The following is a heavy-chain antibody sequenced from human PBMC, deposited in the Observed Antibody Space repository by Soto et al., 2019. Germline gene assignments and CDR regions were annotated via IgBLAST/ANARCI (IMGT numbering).Heavy chain of an antibody. V-gene: IGHV4-31*02. Sequence: SGSSTVSHYHWTWIRQPPGKGLEWMGYIFNSGTTFYNPSLTSRLSISMDTSGNHFSLELRSVTAADTAVYYCALALGPTTGLDYWGQGTLVTV. D-gene: IGHD1-26*01. J-gene: IGHJ4*02. CDR1: GSSTVSHYH. CDR2: IFNSGTT. CDR3: ALALGPTTGLDY.